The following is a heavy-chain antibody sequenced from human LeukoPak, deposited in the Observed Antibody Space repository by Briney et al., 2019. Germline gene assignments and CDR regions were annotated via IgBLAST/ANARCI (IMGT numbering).Heavy chain of an antibody. J-gene: IGHJ4*02. CDR1: GFTFSSYA. Sequence: GGSLRLSCAASGFTFSSYAMSWVRLAPGKGLEWVSLVSGSGGSTSYADSVKGRITISRDKSKNTLYLQMNPLRVEDTAVYYCATQEGYYTGGVQDYWGQGTLVTVSS. D-gene: IGHD3-3*01. CDR3: ATQEGYYTGGVQDY. V-gene: IGHV3-23*01. CDR2: VSGSGGST.